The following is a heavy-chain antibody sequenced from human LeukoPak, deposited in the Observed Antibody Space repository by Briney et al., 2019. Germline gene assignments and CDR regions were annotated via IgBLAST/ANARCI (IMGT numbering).Heavy chain of an antibody. V-gene: IGHV3-9*01. J-gene: IGHJ4*01. CDR3: AKVRGTLSSHFFFDY. Sequence: GGSLRLSCAASGFSFGEYAMHWVRQAPGKGLEWLSIISYNGAFIDYADSVRGRFTVPRDNAENSLFLHMNSLRPEDTAFYYCAKVRGTLSSHFFFDYWGQGIRVTVSS. CDR2: ISYNGAFI. D-gene: IGHD1-1*01. CDR1: GFSFGEYA.